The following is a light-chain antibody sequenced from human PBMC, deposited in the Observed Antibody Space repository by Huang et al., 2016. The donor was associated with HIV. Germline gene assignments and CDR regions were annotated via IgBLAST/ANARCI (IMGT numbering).Light chain of an antibody. CDR2: GAS. V-gene: IGKV3D-7*01. CDR1: QSVSRSY. CDR3: QQDYNLPLYT. Sequence: PGERVTLSCRASQSVSRSYLTWYQQKPGQAPRLLIYGASTRSTGIPTRFSGSGCGKDFTLTINSLQPEDFAVYYCQQDYNLPLYTFGQGTKLEIK. J-gene: IGKJ2*01.